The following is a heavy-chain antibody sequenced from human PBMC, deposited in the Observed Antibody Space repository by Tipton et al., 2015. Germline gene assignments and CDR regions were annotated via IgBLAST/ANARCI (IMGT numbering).Heavy chain of an antibody. CDR1: GGSIDSYY. J-gene: IGHJ1*01. CDR2: LFYSGGT. D-gene: IGHD6-13*01. Sequence: LRLSCTVSGGSIDSYYWSWIRQSPGKGLEWIGYLFYSGGTEYNPSLKSRASISVDRSKNQFSLSLTSVTAADTAVYYCARAPRQQRGHFQHWGQGTLVPVSS. V-gene: IGHV4-59*01. CDR3: ARAPRQQRGHFQH.